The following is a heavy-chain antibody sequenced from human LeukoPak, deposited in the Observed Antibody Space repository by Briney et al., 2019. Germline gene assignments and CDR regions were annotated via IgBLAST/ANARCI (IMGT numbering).Heavy chain of an antibody. D-gene: IGHD4-17*01. J-gene: IGHJ3*02. Sequence: GRSLRLSCAASGFTFSSYGMHWVREAPGKGLEWVAVIWYDGSNKYFADSVKGRFTVSRDNSKNTVYLQMNSLRAEDTAVYYCARDPGDYVGNDAFDIWGQGTMVTVSS. CDR2: IWYDGSNK. V-gene: IGHV3-33*01. CDR1: GFTFSSYG. CDR3: ARDPGDYVGNDAFDI.